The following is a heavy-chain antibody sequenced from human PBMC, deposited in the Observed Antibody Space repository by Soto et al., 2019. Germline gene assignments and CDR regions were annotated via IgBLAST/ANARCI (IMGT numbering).Heavy chain of an antibody. J-gene: IGHJ6*03. D-gene: IGHD5-12*01. CDR2: INSDGSST. Sequence: GGSLRLSCAASGFTFSSYWMHWVRQAPGKGLVWVSRINSDGSSTSYADSVKGRFTISRDNAKNTLYLQMNSLRAEDTAVYYCARDWATIPLYYYYYMDVWGKGTTVTVSS. CDR1: GFTFSSYW. V-gene: IGHV3-74*01. CDR3: ARDWATIPLYYYYYMDV.